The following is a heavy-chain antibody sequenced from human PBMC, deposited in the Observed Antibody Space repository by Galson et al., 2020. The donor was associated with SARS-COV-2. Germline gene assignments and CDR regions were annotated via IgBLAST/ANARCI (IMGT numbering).Heavy chain of an antibody. CDR3: ARLHYGEYAPEAFDI. V-gene: IGHV4-30-2*01. CDR1: GTSISSGSYT. CDR2: ISHRGGT. D-gene: IGHD4-17*01. Sequence: SETLSLTCAVSGTSISSGSYTWKWIRQPPGQGLEWIGYISHRGGTYYNPSLKSRVTISGDRSKNQFSLRLSSVTAADTAVYYCARLHYGEYAPEAFDIWGPGTRVTVAS. J-gene: IGHJ3*02.